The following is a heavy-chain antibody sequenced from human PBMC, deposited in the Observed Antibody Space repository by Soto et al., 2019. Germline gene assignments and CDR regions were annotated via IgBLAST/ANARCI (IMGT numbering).Heavy chain of an antibody. Sequence: QLQLRESGSGLVKPSQTLSLTCAVSGGSISSGGYSWSWIRQPPGKGLEWIGYIYHSGSTYYNPSLKSRVTISVDRSKNQFSLKLSSVTAADTAVYYCARGNVVAIDYWGQGTLGTVSS. J-gene: IGHJ4*02. CDR3: ARGNVVAIDY. CDR2: IYHSGST. D-gene: IGHD2-21*01. V-gene: IGHV4-30-2*01. CDR1: GGSISSGGYS.